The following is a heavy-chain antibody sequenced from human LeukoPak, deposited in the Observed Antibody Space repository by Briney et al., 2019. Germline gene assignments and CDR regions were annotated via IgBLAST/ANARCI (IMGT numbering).Heavy chain of an antibody. CDR3: ARVVSPYAFDI. CDR1: GFTFSDYY. V-gene: IGHV3-11*01. Sequence: GGSLRLSCAASGFTFSDYYMSWIRQAPGKGLEYVSYISSSGSSIYYADSVKGRFTISRDNAKNSLYLQMNSLRAEDTAVYYCARVVSPYAFDIWGQGTMVAVSS. D-gene: IGHD5/OR15-5a*01. CDR2: ISSSGSSI. J-gene: IGHJ3*02.